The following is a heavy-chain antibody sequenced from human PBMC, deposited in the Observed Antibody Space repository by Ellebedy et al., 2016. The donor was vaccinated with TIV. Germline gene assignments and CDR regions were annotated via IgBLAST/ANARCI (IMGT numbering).Heavy chain of an antibody. J-gene: IGHJ4*03. Sequence: PGGSLRLSCAASGFTFSIYAMSWVRQAPGKGLEWVSAISGSGGRIYYADSVKGRFTISRDNSKNTLYLQMNILRAEDTAVYYCAKDPSVGSYSEYWGQGTLVTVSS. CDR1: GFTFSIYA. CDR2: ISGSGGRI. D-gene: IGHD4-23*01. V-gene: IGHV3-23*01. CDR3: AKDPSVGSYSEY.